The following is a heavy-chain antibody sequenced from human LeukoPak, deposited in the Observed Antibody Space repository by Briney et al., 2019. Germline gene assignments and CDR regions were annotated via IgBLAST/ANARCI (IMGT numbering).Heavy chain of an antibody. V-gene: IGHV3-23*01. Sequence: GGSLRLSCAASGFTFSNYVMNWVRQAAGKGLEWVSVISGTGAITYYADSVKGRFTISRDNSKNTLYLQMNSLRAEDTALYYCAKETYNSGWFPDYWGQGTLVTVSS. J-gene: IGHJ4*02. CDR2: ISGTGAIT. D-gene: IGHD6-19*01. CDR3: AKETYNSGWFPDY. CDR1: GFTFSNYV.